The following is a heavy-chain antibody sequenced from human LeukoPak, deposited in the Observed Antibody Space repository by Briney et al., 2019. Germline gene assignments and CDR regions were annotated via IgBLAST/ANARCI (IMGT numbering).Heavy chain of an antibody. V-gene: IGHV4-38-2*02. J-gene: IGHJ5*02. Sequence: PSETLSLTCTVSGYSISSGYYWGWIRQPPGKGLEWIGSIYHSGSTYYNPSLKSRVTMSIDTSKNQFSLMLYSVTAADTALYYCARGYDSTGYGVGEANWFDPWGQGTLVTVSS. D-gene: IGHD3-22*01. CDR3: ARGYDSTGYGVGEANWFDP. CDR2: IYHSGST. CDR1: GYSISSGYY.